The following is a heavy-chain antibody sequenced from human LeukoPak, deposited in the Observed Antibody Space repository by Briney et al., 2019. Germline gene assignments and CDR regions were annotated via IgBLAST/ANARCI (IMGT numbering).Heavy chain of an antibody. J-gene: IGHJ4*02. CDR1: GFTFSSYW. CDR3: AKMATIMSFDY. CDR2: IKQDGSEK. Sequence: PGGSLRLSCAASGFTFSSYWMSWVRQAPGKGLEWVANIKQDGSEKYYVDSVKGRFTISRDNAKNSLYLQMNSLRAEDTAVYYCAKMATIMSFDYWGQGTLVTVSS. D-gene: IGHD5-24*01. V-gene: IGHV3-7*01.